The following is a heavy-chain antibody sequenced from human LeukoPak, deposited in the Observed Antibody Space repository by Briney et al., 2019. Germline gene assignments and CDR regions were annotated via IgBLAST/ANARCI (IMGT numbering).Heavy chain of an antibody. J-gene: IGHJ6*02. CDR2: IYYSGST. CDR3: ARHTPYGGNSGYYYYYYGMDV. Sequence: SETLSLTCTVSGGSISSYYWSWIRQPPGKGLEWIGYIYYSGSTNYNPSLKSRVTISVDTSKNQFSLKLSSVTAADTAVYYCARHTPYGGNSGYYYYYYGMDVWGQGTTVTVSS. CDR1: GGSISSYY. D-gene: IGHD4-23*01. V-gene: IGHV4-59*08.